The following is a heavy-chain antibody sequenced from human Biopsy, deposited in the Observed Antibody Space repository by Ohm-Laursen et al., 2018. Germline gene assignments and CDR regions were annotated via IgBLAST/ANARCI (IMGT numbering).Heavy chain of an antibody. V-gene: IGHV1-69*17. D-gene: IGHD3-3*01. Sequence: ESSVKVSCKASGGTFSNYAISWVRQASGEGLEWMGGIIAVSGLVNYAPKFQGRVSITADKSTTTAYMELSNLKSEDTAVYYCATPFQYYDSWGGYPPFDHWGQGTLVTVSS. CDR1: GGTFSNYA. CDR3: ATPFQYYDSWGGYPPFDH. CDR2: IIAVSGLV. J-gene: IGHJ4*02.